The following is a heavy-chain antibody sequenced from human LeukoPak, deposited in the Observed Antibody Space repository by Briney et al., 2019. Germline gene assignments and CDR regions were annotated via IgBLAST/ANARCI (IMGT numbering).Heavy chain of an antibody. D-gene: IGHD6-19*01. CDR3: ARCIAVAGTFHSFDY. CDR2: ISYDGSNK. J-gene: IGHJ4*02. Sequence: GGSPRLSCAASGFTFSSYAMHWVRQAPGKGLEWVAVISYDGSNKYYADSVKGRFTISRDNSKNTLYLQMNSLRAEDTAVYYCARCIAVAGTFHSFDYWGQGTLVTVSS. CDR1: GFTFSSYA. V-gene: IGHV3-30-3*01.